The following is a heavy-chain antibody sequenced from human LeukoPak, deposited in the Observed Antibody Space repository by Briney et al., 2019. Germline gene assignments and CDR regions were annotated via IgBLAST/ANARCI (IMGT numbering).Heavy chain of an antibody. CDR2: IYYSGST. J-gene: IGHJ4*02. D-gene: IGHD6-19*01. CDR1: GGSISSSSYY. CDR3: ASEYSSGWYSFDH. Sequence: SETLSHTCTVSGGSISSSSYYWGWIRQPPGKGLEWIGSIYYSGSTYYNPSLKSRVTISVDTSKNQFSLKLSSVTAADTAVYYCASEYSSGWYSFDHWGQGTLVTVSS. V-gene: IGHV4-39*01.